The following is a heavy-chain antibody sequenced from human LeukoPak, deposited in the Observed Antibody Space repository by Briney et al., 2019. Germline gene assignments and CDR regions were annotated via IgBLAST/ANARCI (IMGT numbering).Heavy chain of an antibody. CDR2: ISYDGSNK. Sequence: GGSLRLSCAASGFTFSSYAMHWVRQAPGKGLEWVAVISYDGSNKYYADSVKGRFTISRDNSKNTLYLQMNSLGAEDTAVYYCAKDDYGMDVWGQGTTVTVSS. CDR3: AKDDYGMDV. CDR1: GFTFSSYA. J-gene: IGHJ6*02. V-gene: IGHV3-30-3*01.